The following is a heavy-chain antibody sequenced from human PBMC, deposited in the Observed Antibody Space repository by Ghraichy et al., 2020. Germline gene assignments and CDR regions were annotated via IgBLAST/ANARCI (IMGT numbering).Heavy chain of an antibody. D-gene: IGHD3-10*01. V-gene: IGHV4-59*01. J-gene: IGHJ4*02. Sequence: SETLSLTCTVSGGSISSYYWSWIRQPPGKGLEWIGYIYYSGSTNYNPSLKSRVTISVDTSKNQFSLKLSSVTAADTAVYYCARGSGAYWGQGTLVTVSS. CDR1: GGSISSYY. CDR2: IYYSGST. CDR3: ARGSGAY.